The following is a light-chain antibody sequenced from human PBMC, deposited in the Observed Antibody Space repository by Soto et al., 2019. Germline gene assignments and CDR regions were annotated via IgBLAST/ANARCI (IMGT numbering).Light chain of an antibody. CDR1: QSVSSY. J-gene: IGKJ4*01. CDR2: DAS. CDR3: QQRSNWLT. Sequence: EIVLTQSPATLSLSPGERATLSCRASQSVSSYLAWYQQKPGQAPRLLIYDASNRATGIPGRFSGSGSGTDFTLTISSLEPGDFAVYYCQQRSNWLTFGGGTKVEIK. V-gene: IGKV3-11*01.